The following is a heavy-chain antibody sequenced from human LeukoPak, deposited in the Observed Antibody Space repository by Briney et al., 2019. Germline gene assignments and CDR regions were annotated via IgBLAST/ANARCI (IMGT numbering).Heavy chain of an antibody. Sequence: SVKVSCKASGGTFSSYAISWVRQAPGQGLEWMGGIVPIFGTANYAQKFQGRVTITADESTSTAYMELSSLRSEDTAVYYCARDSVTGLRWLQKHQEGFWWFDPWGQGTLVTVSS. CDR1: GGTFSSYA. J-gene: IGHJ5*02. V-gene: IGHV1-69*13. D-gene: IGHD5-24*01. CDR2: IVPIFGTA. CDR3: ARDSVTGLRWLQKHQEGFWWFDP.